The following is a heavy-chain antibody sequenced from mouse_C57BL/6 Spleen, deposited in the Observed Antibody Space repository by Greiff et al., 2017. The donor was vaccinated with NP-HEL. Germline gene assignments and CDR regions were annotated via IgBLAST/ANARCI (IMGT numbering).Heavy chain of an antibody. V-gene: IGHV5-6*01. J-gene: IGHJ1*03. Sequence: EVHLVESGGDLVKPGGSLKLSCAASGFTFSSYGMSWVRQTPDKRLEWVATISSGGSYTYYPDSVKGRFTISRDNAKNTLYLQMSSLKSEDTAMYYCARREYGSSHWYFDVWGTGTTVTVSS. D-gene: IGHD1-1*01. CDR2: ISSGGSYT. CDR1: GFTFSSYG. CDR3: ARREYGSSHWYFDV.